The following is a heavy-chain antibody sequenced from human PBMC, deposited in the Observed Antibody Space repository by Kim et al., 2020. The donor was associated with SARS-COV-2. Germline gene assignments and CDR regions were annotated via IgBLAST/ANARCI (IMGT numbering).Heavy chain of an antibody. D-gene: IGHD3-22*01. CDR1: GGSFSGYY. CDR3: ARGRRYYDSSGYYRCAEYFQH. V-gene: IGHV4-34*01. CDR2: INHSGST. J-gene: IGHJ1*01. Sequence: SETLSLTCAVYGGSFSGYYWSWIRQPPGKGLEWIGEINHSGSTNYNPSLKSRVTISVDTSKNQFSLKLSSVTAADTAVYYCARGRRYYDSSGYYRCAEYFQHWGQGTLVTVSS.